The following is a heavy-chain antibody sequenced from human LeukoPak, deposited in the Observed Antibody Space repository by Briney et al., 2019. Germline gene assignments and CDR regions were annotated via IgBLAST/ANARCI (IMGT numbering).Heavy chain of an antibody. CDR3: ARDRGSGVLDY. D-gene: IGHD3-10*01. Sequence: GGSLRPSCAASGFTFSSYSMNWVRQAPGKGLEWVSSISSSSSYIYYADSVKGRFTISRDNAKNSLYLQMNSLRAEDTAVYYCARDRGSGVLDYWGQGTLVTVSS. CDR1: GFTFSSYS. V-gene: IGHV3-21*01. J-gene: IGHJ4*02. CDR2: ISSSSSYI.